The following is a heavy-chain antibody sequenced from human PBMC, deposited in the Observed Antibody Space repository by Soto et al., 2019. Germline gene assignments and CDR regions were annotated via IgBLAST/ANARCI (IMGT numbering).Heavy chain of an antibody. CDR3: AKRGPRTYYFHYGMDV. J-gene: IGHJ6*02. CDR2: ISGSGGYT. CDR1: GFSFSNYA. Sequence: GGSLRLSCAGSGFSFSNYAMTWVRQAPGKGLEWVSGISGSGGYTSHADSVKGRFTISRDNSKNTLYLQMNSLRAEDTAVYYCAKRGPRTYYFHYGMDVWGQGTTVTVSS. V-gene: IGHV3-23*01. D-gene: IGHD3-10*01.